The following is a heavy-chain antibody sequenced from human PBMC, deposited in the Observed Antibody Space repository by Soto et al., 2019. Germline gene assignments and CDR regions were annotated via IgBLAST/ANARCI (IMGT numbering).Heavy chain of an antibody. CDR2: ISPAGSEK. D-gene: IGHD3-16*02. CDR1: RFTFSKYW. J-gene: IGHJ4*02. Sequence: EVQLVESGGGLVQPGGSLRLSCAASRFTFSKYWMSWVRQAPGKGPEWVANISPAGSEKFYVGSVKGRFTISRDNAETSLFLQMNSLRAEDTDVYYCARDQGYLDYWGQGAPVTVSS. V-gene: IGHV3-7*01. CDR3: ARDQGYLDY.